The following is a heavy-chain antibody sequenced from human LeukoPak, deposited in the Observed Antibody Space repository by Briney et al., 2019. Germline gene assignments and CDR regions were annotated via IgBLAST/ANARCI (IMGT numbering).Heavy chain of an antibody. V-gene: IGHV3-74*01. CDR1: GFTFSSNW. CDR2: INEDGSTT. Sequence: GGSLRLSCAASGFTFSSNWMHWVRQAPGKGLVWVSRINEDGSTTNYADSVKGRSTIFRDNAKNTLYLQMNSLRAEDTAVYYCAREYSSSWRIYYYGMDVWGQGTTVTVSS. CDR3: AREYSSSWRIYYYGMDV. D-gene: IGHD6-13*01. J-gene: IGHJ6*02.